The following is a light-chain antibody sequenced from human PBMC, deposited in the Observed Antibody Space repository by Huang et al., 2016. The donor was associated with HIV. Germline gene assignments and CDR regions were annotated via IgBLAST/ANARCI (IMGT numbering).Light chain of an antibody. CDR1: QSVGSY. J-gene: IGKJ1*01. V-gene: IGKV3-11*01. CDR2: DAS. Sequence: TQSPATLSLSPGERATLSCRSSQSVGSYLAWYQQKPGQAPRLLIYDASNRATGIPARFSGGGSGTDFTLTIRGLEPEDFAVYFCQQRSNRTPTTFGQGTKVE. CDR3: QQRSNRTPTT.